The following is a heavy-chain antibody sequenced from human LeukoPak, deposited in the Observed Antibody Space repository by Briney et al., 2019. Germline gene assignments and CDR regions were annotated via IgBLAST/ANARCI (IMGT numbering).Heavy chain of an antibody. D-gene: IGHD5-18*01. V-gene: IGHV3-23*01. Sequence: QSGGSLRLSCAASGFTFSSFAMTWVRQAPGKGLEWVSAISGSGYSTYYADSVKGRFTISRANSGNTLSLQMNSLRAEDTAVYHCARDRADVDTAMDFDYWGQGTLVTVSS. CDR3: ARDRADVDTAMDFDY. CDR2: ISGSGYST. J-gene: IGHJ4*02. CDR1: GFTFSSFA.